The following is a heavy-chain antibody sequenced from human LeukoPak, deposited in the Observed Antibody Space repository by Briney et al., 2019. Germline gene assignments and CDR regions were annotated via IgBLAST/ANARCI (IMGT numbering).Heavy chain of an antibody. CDR1: GYAFINHW. CDR3: ARGVSGGSSYNWFDP. J-gene: IGHJ5*02. D-gene: IGHD2-15*01. Sequence: ASVKVSCKASGYAFINHWMHWVRQAPGQGLEWMGWINPNSGDTNYAQKFQGRVTMTRDTSISTAYMELSRLRSDDTAVYYCARGVSGGSSYNWFDPWGQGTLVTVSS. CDR2: INPNSGDT. V-gene: IGHV1-2*02.